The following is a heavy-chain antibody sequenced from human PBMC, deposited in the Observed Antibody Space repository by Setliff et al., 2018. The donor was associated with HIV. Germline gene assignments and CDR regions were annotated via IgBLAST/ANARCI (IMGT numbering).Heavy chain of an antibody. V-gene: IGHV1-69*10. CDR1: GGTFSSYA. J-gene: IGHJ3*02. CDR2: IIPILGIA. D-gene: IGHD3-22*01. Sequence: SVKVSCKASGGTFSSYAISWVRQAPGQGLEWMGGIIPILGIANYAQKFQGRVTITTDESTSTAYMELSSLRSEDTAVYYCARDSYYDSSGYYYLPPHAFDIWGQGTMVTVSS. CDR3: ARDSYYDSSGYYYLPPHAFDI.